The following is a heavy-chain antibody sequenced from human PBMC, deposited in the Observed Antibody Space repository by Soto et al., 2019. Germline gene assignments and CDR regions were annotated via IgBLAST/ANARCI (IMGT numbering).Heavy chain of an antibody. CDR2: IFSDNER. CDR3: VRMNADSYQFYYAMDV. V-gene: IGHV2-26*01. CDR1: GFSLSTGRIC. Sequence: VNPTETLTLTFTVSGFSLSTGRICVSWIRQPPGKALEWLAHIFSDNERSYSTSMQGRLTISKDPSGSQVVLSMTNLDPVDTGTYYCVRMNADSYQFYYAMDVWGQGTTVTVSS. J-gene: IGHJ6*02. D-gene: IGHD4-17*01.